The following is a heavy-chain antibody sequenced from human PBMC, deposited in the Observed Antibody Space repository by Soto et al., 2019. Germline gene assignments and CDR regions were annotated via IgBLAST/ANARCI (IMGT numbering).Heavy chain of an antibody. Sequence: QPGGSLRLSCSASGFIFRRYWMAWGGQAPGKGLEWVATIKLDGREKNYLDSVQGRFTISRDDAENSMSLQMSSLRGEDTAVYFCVRELDGDGRFDYWGLGTPVTVSS. D-gene: IGHD7-27*01. CDR2: IKLDGREK. CDR1: GFIFRRYW. CDR3: VRELDGDGRFDY. V-gene: IGHV3-7*01. J-gene: IGHJ4*02.